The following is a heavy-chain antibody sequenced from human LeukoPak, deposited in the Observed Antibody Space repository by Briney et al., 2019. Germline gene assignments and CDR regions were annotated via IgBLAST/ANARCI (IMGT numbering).Heavy chain of an antibody. D-gene: IGHD2-15*01. V-gene: IGHV3-21*01. Sequence: GGSLRLSCAASGFTFSSYSIIWVRQAPGKGLEWVSSISSSSSYRYYADSVKGRFTISRDNAKNSLYLQMNSLRAEDTAVYYCARDDCSGGSRFHFVYWGEGTLVTVSS. CDR1: GFTFSSYS. CDR3: ARDDCSGGSRFHFVY. CDR2: ISSSSSYR. J-gene: IGHJ4*02.